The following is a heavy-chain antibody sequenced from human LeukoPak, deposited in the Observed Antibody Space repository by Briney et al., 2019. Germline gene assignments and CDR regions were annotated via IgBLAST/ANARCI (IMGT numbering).Heavy chain of an antibody. D-gene: IGHD3-22*01. CDR1: GYSFTSYW. Sequence: GESLKISCKGSGYSFTSYWIGWVRQMPGKGLEWMGIIHPGDSDTRYSPSFQGQVTISADKSISTAYLQWSSLKASDTAMYYCARLLYYYDSSGYYYGTPYYNYGMDVWGQGTTVTVSS. J-gene: IGHJ6*02. V-gene: IGHV5-51*01. CDR3: ARLLYYYDSSGYYYGTPYYNYGMDV. CDR2: IHPGDSDT.